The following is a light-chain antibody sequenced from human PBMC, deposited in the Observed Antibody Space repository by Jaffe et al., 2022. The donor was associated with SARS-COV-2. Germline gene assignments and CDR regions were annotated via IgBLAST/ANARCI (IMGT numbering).Light chain of an antibody. J-gene: IGKJ4*01. V-gene: IGKV1-27*01. CDR1: QAIYNF. CDR2: AAS. Sequence: DFQMTQSPSSLSASVGDRVTITCRASQAIYNFLAWYQQKPGKTPRLLMYAASTLQPGVPPRFSGGASGTLFTLTITSLQPEDVGTYYCTKYNGPPLTFGGGTKVEIK. CDR3: TKYNGPPLT.